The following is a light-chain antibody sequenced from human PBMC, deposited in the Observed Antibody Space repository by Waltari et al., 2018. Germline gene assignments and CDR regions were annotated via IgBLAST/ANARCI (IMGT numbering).Light chain of an antibody. Sequence: SYVATQAPSVSVAPGTTARITCWVNKIGSTSVTWYREKPGQAPVLVMYYDKDRPSGIPERFSGSNSGNTATLIISRVEAGDEADYYCQVWDSNNDHWVFGGGTRLTV. CDR2: YDK. V-gene: IGLV3-21*04. J-gene: IGLJ3*02. CDR1: KIGSTS. CDR3: QVWDSNNDHWV.